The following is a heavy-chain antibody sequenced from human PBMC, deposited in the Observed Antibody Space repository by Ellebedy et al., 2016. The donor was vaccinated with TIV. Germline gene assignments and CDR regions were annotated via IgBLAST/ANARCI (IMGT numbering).Heavy chain of an antibody. D-gene: IGHD1-26*01. CDR2: IYSDGST. V-gene: IGHV4-31*03. Sequence: SETLSLXXTVSGGSISSGGYYWNWIRQHPGKGLEWIGNIYSDGSTYYNPSLKSRLTISIDTSKNQFSLNLDSLTAADSAIYYCARAYRVSRSYSPKDAFDVWGQGTMVTVSS. CDR3: ARAYRVSRSYSPKDAFDV. CDR1: GGSISSGGYY. J-gene: IGHJ3*01.